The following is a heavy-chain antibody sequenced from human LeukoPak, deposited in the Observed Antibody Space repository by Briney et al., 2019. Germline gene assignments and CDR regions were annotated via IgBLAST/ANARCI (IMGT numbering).Heavy chain of an antibody. CDR3: AREFEATGFWALDY. Sequence: GGSLRLSCRVSGFTFNTYWMHWVRQAPGKGLVWVSRMNNDGRVISYADSEKGRFTISRDNAKNTLYLQINSLRAEDTAVYYCAREFEATGFWALDYWGQGTLVTASS. J-gene: IGHJ4*02. CDR2: MNNDGRVI. V-gene: IGHV3-74*01. CDR1: GFTFNTYW. D-gene: IGHD3-16*01.